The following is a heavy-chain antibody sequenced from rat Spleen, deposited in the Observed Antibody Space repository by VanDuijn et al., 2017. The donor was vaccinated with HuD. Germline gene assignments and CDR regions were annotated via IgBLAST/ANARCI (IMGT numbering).Heavy chain of an antibody. CDR1: GFTFSDYN. CDR2: IIYDGRST. Sequence: EVQLVESGGGLVQPGGSLRLSCAASGFTFSDYNMAWVRQATKKGLEWVATIIYDGRSTNYRDSVMGRFTISRDNAKSTLYLQMDRLRSEDTATYYCARRRTGSYFDYWGKGVMVTVSS. D-gene: IGHD5-1*01. CDR3: ARRRTGSYFDY. V-gene: IGHV5-7*01. J-gene: IGHJ2*01.